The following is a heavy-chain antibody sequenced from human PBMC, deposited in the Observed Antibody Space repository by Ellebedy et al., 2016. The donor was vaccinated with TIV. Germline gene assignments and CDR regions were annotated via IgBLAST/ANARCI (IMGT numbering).Heavy chain of an antibody. CDR1: GFTVSSNY. CDR3: ARGGETYFDEAFDI. V-gene: IGHV3-53*01. J-gene: IGHJ3*02. D-gene: IGHD1-26*01. Sequence: GESLKISCAASGFTVSSNYMISVRQASGKGLEWVSAIYSGGDTYYPDSVKGRFIISRDNSKNMVYLQMKSLSAEDTAMYYCARGGETYFDEAFDIWGQGTMVTVSS. CDR2: IYSGGDT.